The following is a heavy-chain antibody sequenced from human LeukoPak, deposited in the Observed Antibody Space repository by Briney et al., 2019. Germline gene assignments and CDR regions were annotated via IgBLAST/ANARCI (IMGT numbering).Heavy chain of an antibody. J-gene: IGHJ6*04. CDR1: GGTFSSYA. D-gene: IGHD6-19*01. V-gene: IGHV1-69*01. CDR2: IIPIFGTA. CDR3: ARGKAVADYYYYYGMDV. Sequence: SSVNVSCKASGGTFSSYAISWVRQAPGQGLEWMGGIIPIFGTANYAQKFQGGVTITADESTSTAYMELSSLRSEDTAVYYCARGKAVADYYYYYGMDVWGKGTTVTVSS.